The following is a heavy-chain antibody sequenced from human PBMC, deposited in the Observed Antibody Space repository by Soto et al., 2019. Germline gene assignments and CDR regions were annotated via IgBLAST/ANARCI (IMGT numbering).Heavy chain of an antibody. CDR2: IYYSGST. Sequence: SXTLSLNCTVSGDCISSYYWSWIRQPPVKGLEWIRYIYYSGSTNYNPSLKSRVTISVDTSKNQFSLKLSSVTAADTAVYYCARGNDILTGYLLGYWGQGTLVTVSS. D-gene: IGHD3-9*01. V-gene: IGHV4-59*01. J-gene: IGHJ4*02. CDR3: ARGNDILTGYLLGY. CDR1: GDCISSYY.